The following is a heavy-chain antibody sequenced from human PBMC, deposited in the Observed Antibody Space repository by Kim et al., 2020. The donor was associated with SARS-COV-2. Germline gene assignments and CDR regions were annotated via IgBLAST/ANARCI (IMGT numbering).Heavy chain of an antibody. CDR3: AREHNGGSTYYYGMDV. D-gene: IGHD2-15*01. CDR2: ISSSSSTI. V-gene: IGHV3-48*02. Sequence: GGSLRLSCAASGFTFSSYSMNWVRQAPGKGLEWVSYISSSSSTIYYADSVKGRFTISRDNAKNSLYLQMNSLRDEDTAVYYCAREHNGGSTYYYGMDVWGQGTTVTVSS. CDR1: GFTFSSYS. J-gene: IGHJ6*02.